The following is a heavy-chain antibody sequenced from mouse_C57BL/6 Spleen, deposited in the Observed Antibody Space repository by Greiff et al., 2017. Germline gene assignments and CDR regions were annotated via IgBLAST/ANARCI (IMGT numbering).Heavy chain of an antibody. D-gene: IGHD2-4*01. Sequence: QVQLQQSGAELARPGASVKLSCKASGYTFTSYGISWVKQRTGQGLEWIGEIYPRSGNTYYNEKFKGKATLTADKSSSTAYMELRSLTSEDSAVYFCARANYDYDDYAMDYWGQGTSVTVSS. J-gene: IGHJ4*01. CDR3: ARANYDYDDYAMDY. V-gene: IGHV1-81*01. CDR2: IYPRSGNT. CDR1: GYTFTSYG.